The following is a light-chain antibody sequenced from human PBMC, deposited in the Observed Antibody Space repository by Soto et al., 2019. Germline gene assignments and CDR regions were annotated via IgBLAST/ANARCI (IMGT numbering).Light chain of an antibody. CDR1: QSVNSN. Sequence: EIMMTQSPVTLSVSPGERATLSCRASQSVNSNLAWDQQKPGQAPRLLIYGASTRATSNPASFIGNRSRTEFTLTASSLQPEDFAVYYCPQYNNWPFPFTPGTKVDIK. V-gene: IGKV3-15*01. CDR2: GAS. CDR3: PQYNNWPFP. J-gene: IGKJ3*01.